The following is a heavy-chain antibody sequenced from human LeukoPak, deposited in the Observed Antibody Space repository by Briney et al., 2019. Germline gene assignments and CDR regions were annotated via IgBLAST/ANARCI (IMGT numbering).Heavy chain of an antibody. Sequence: SETLSLTCTVSGGSISSYYWSWIRQPPGKGLEWIGYIYYSGSTNYNPSLKSRVTISVDTSKNQFSLKLSSVTAADTAVYYCASYCSSTSCYFDYWGQGTLVTVSS. CDR1: GGSISSYY. CDR2: IYYSGST. CDR3: ASYCSSTSCYFDY. D-gene: IGHD2-2*01. V-gene: IGHV4-59*01. J-gene: IGHJ4*02.